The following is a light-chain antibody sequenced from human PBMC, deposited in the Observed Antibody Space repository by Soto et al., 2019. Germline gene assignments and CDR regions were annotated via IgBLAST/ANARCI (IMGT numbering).Light chain of an antibody. CDR2: DAS. CDR1: QSVSSY. V-gene: IGKV3-11*01. CDR3: QQRSNWPPRIT. J-gene: IGKJ5*01. Sequence: EILFTQSPATLSLSPGEKTTLPRRASQSVSSYLAWYQQKPGQAPRLLIYDASNRATGIPARFSGSGSGTDFTLTISSLEPEDFAVYYCQQRSNWPPRITFGQGTRLEIK.